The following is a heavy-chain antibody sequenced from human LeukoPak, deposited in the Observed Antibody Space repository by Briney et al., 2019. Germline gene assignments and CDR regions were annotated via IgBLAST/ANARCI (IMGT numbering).Heavy chain of an antibody. CDR1: GFTLDDYA. V-gene: IGHV3-9*03. CDR2: ISWNSGSI. CDR3: AKADSSGYWVFDY. D-gene: IGHD3-22*01. Sequence: RLSCAASGFTLDDYAMHWVRQAPGKGLEWVSGISWNSGSIGYADSVKGRFTISRDNAKNSLYLQMNSLSAEDMALYYCAKADSSGYWVFDYWGQGTLVTVSS. J-gene: IGHJ4*02.